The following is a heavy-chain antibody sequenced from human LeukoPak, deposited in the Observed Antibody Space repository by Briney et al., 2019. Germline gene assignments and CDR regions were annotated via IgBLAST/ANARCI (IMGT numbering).Heavy chain of an antibody. D-gene: IGHD3-22*01. J-gene: IGHJ4*02. Sequence: GGSLRLSCAASGFTFSSYGMHWVRQAPGKGLEWVAVISYDGSNKYYADSVKGRFTISRDNAKNSLYLQMNSLRAEDTALYYCASAYYYDSSGYYYWGQGTLVTVSS. CDR2: ISYDGSNK. CDR1: GFTFSSYG. CDR3: ASAYYYDSSGYYY. V-gene: IGHV3-30*03.